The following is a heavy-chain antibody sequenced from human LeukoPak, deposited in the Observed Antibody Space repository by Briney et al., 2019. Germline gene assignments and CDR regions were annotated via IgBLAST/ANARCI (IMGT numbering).Heavy chain of an antibody. CDR3: ARDWVAYDTAMVHFDY. D-gene: IGHD5-18*01. CDR2: INTNTGNP. J-gene: IGHJ4*02. CDR1: GYTFTSYA. V-gene: IGHV7-4-1*02. Sequence: ASVKVSCKASGYTFTSYAMNWVRQAPGQGLEWMGWINTNTGNPTYAQGFTGRFVFSLDTSVSTAYLQISSLKAEDTTVYYCARDWVAYDTAMVHFDYWGQGTLVTVSS.